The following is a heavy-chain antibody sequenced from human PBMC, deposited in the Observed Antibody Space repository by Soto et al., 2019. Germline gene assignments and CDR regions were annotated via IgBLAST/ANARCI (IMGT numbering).Heavy chain of an antibody. CDR1: GYSISSGYY. CDR3: ASDTIFGVANYHYGMDV. J-gene: IGHJ6*02. Sequence: SETLSLTCAVSGYSISSGYYWGWIRQPPGKGLEWIGSSYHSGSPYYNPSLKSRVTISVDTSKNQFSLKVRSVTAADTAVYYCASDTIFGVANYHYGMDVWGQGTTVTVYS. V-gene: IGHV4-38-2*01. D-gene: IGHD3-3*01. CDR2: SYHSGSP.